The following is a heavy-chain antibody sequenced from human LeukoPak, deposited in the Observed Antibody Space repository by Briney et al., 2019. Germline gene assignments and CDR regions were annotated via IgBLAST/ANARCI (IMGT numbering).Heavy chain of an antibody. V-gene: IGHV1-2*02. CDR2: INPNSGGT. CDR3: ARGDWNYYDSSGQIDY. Sequence: ASVTLCFTASGYTFTVCYMHWVRQAPGQGLEWMGCINPNSGGTNYAQKFQGRVTMTRDTSISTAYMELSRLRSDDTAVYYCARGDWNYYDSSGQIDYWGQGTLVTVSS. D-gene: IGHD3-22*01. CDR1: GYTFTVCY. J-gene: IGHJ4*02.